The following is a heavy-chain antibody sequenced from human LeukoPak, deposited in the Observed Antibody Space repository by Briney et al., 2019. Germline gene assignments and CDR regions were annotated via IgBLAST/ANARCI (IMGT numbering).Heavy chain of an antibody. CDR3: ARPRRSFGSSDRTFDY. Sequence: ASVKVSCKASGYTFTNYAMNWVRQAPGQGLEWMGWINTNTGNPTYAQGFTGRFVFSSDTSVSTAYLQISSLKAEDTAVYYCARPRRSFGSSDRTFDYWGQGALVTVSS. J-gene: IGHJ4*02. V-gene: IGHV7-4-1*02. D-gene: IGHD6-19*01. CDR2: INTNTGNP. CDR1: GYTFTNYA.